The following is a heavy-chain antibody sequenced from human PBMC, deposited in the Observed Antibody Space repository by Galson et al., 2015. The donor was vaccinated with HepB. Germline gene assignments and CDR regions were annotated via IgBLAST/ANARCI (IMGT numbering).Heavy chain of an antibody. CDR3: VKQGNALLYYFDY. CDR2: ISSNGGST. CDR1: GFTFSSYA. D-gene: IGHD2-2*01. J-gene: IGHJ4*02. Sequence: SLRLSCAASGFTFSSYAMHWVRQAPGKGLEYVSAISSNGGSTYYADSVKGRFTISRDNSKNTLYLQMSSLRAEDTAVYYCVKQGNALLYYFDYWGQGTLVTVSS. V-gene: IGHV3-64D*06.